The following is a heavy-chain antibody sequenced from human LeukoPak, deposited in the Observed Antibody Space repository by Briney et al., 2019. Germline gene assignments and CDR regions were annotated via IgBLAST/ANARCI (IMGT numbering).Heavy chain of an antibody. CDR3: ARVGDILTGYSPFGY. Sequence: VASVTVSCTASGYTFTGYYMHWVRQAPGQGLEWMGWTNPNSGGTNYAQKFQGRVTMTRDTSISTAYMELSRLRSDDTAVYYCARVGDILTGYSPFGYWGQGTLVTVSS. V-gene: IGHV1-2*02. CDR2: TNPNSGGT. D-gene: IGHD3-9*01. J-gene: IGHJ4*02. CDR1: GYTFTGYY.